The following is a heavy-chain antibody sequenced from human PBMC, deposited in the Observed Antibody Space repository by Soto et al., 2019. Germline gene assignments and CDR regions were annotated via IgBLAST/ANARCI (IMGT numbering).Heavy chain of an antibody. CDR1: GGSISSSNW. D-gene: IGHD6-19*01. Sequence: SESLSLTCSVSGGSISSSNWWSWVRKPPGKGLEWIGEIYHRGSTNYNPSLKSRVTISVDKSKNQFSLKLSSVTAADTAVYYCARATVAATGGFDYWGQGTLVTVSS. CDR2: IYHRGST. V-gene: IGHV4-4*02. J-gene: IGHJ4*02. CDR3: ARATVAATGGFDY.